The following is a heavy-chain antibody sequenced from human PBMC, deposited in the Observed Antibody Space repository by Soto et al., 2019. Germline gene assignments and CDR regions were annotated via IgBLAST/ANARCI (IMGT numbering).Heavy chain of an antibody. CDR2: IYYSGST. CDR3: ARGGRYDFWSGYPPSLTYYYYMDV. V-gene: IGHV4-59*01. CDR1: GGSISSYY. D-gene: IGHD3-3*01. J-gene: IGHJ6*03. Sequence: SETLSLTCTVSGGSISSYYWSWTRQPPGKGLEWIGYIYYSGSTNYNPSLKSRVTISVDTSKNQFSLKLSSVTAADTAVYYCARGGRYDFWSGYPPSLTYYYYMDVWGKGTTVTVSS.